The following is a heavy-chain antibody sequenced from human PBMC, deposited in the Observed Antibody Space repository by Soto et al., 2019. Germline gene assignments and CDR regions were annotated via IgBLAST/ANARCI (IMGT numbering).Heavy chain of an antibody. CDR2: INPNSGGT. J-gene: IGHJ4*02. CDR3: ARELDIVATPDPYYFDY. D-gene: IGHD5-12*01. CDR1: GYTFTGYY. V-gene: IGHV1-2*02. Sequence: ASVKVSCKASGYTFTGYYMHWLRQAPGQGLEWMGWINPNSGGTNYAQKFQGRVTMTRDTSISTAYMELSRLRSDDTAVYYCARELDIVATPDPYYFDYWGQGTLVTVSS.